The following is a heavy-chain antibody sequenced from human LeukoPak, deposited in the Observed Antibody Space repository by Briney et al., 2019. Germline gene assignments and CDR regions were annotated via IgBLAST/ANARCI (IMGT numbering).Heavy chain of an antibody. CDR3: ARTGLYSSSWYWLWYFDY. CDR2: INHSGST. Sequence: PSETLSLTCAVYGGSFSGYYWSWIRQPPGKGLEWIGEINHSGSTNYNPSLKSRVTISVDTSKNQFSLKLSSVTAADTAVYYCARTGLYSSSWYWLWYFDYWGQGTLVTVSS. CDR1: GGSFSGYY. D-gene: IGHD6-13*01. J-gene: IGHJ4*02. V-gene: IGHV4-34*01.